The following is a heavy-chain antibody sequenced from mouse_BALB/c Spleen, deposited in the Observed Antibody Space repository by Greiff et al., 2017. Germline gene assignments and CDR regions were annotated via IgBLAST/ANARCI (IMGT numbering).Heavy chain of an antibody. D-gene: IGHD1-2*01. CDR2: ISSGGST. J-gene: IGHJ1*01. V-gene: IGHV5-6-5*01. CDR3: ARVFTTATDWYFDV. CDR1: GFTFSSYA. Sequence: DVMLVESGGGLVKPGGSLKLSCAASGFTFSSYAMSWVRQTPEKRLEWVASISSGGSTYYPDSVKGRFTISRDNARNILYLQMSSLRSEDTAMYYCARVFTTATDWYFDVWGAGTTVTVSS.